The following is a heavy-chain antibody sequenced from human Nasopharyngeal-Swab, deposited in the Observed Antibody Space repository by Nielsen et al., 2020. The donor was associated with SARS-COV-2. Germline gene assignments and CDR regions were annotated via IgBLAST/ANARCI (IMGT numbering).Heavy chain of an antibody. CDR3: ARRWLVPDY. Sequence: GESLKISCAASGFTFSSYAMHWVRQAPGKGLEWVAVISYDGSNKYYADSVKGRFTISRDNSKNTLYLQMNSLRAEDTAVYYCARRWLVPDYWGQGTLATVSS. CDR1: GFTFSSYA. V-gene: IGHV3-30-3*01. CDR2: ISYDGSNK. D-gene: IGHD6-19*01. J-gene: IGHJ4*02.